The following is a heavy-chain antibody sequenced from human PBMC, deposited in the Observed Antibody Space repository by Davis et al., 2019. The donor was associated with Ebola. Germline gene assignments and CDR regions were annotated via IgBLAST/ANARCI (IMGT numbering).Heavy chain of an antibody. D-gene: IGHD6-13*01. CDR3: ARVLAAAGTD. V-gene: IGHV1-18*01. J-gene: IGHJ4*02. CDR1: GGTFSTYA. Sequence: ASVKVSCKASGGTFSTYAISWVRQAPGQGLEWMGWISAYNGNTNYAQKLQGRVTMTTDTSTSTAYMELRSLRSDDTAVYYCARVLAAAGTDWGQGTLVTVSS. CDR2: ISAYNGNT.